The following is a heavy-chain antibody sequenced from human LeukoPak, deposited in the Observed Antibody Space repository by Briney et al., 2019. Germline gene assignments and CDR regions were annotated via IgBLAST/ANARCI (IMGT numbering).Heavy chain of an antibody. Sequence: GGSLRLSCAASGFTFSSYGMHWVRQAPGKGLEWVAVISYDGSNKYYGNSVKGRFTISRDNSKNTLYLQMNSLRAEDTAVYYCAKKSPPGITIFGVVTRTFDYWGQGTLVTVSS. CDR1: GFTFSSYG. V-gene: IGHV3-30*18. CDR3: AKKSPPGITIFGVVTRTFDY. CDR2: ISYDGSNK. J-gene: IGHJ4*02. D-gene: IGHD3-3*01.